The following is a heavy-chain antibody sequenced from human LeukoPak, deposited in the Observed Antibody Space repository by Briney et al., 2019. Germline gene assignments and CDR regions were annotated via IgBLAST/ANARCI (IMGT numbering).Heavy chain of an antibody. Sequence: GGSLRLSCAAYAFTFSSYWMHWVRQAPGKGLVWVSRIDSDGSSTRYADSVKGRFTISRDNAKNTLYLQMNSLRAEDTAVYYCARGRYYGMDVWGQGTTVTVSS. CDR1: AFTFSSYW. J-gene: IGHJ6*02. V-gene: IGHV3-74*01. CDR2: IDSDGSST. CDR3: ARGRYYGMDV.